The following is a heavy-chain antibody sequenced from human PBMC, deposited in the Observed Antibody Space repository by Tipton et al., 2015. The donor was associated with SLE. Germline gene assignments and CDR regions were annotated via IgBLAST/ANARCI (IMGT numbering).Heavy chain of an antibody. CDR3: AKDPVTTVTTFWYFDL. J-gene: IGHJ2*01. CDR1: GFTFSGHY. Sequence: SLRLSCAASGFTFSGHYMSWFRQSPGKGLEWVSYISDTGSVVYFADSVEGRFTISRDNAKKSLYLHMNSLRTEDTALYYCAKDPVTTVTTFWYFDLWGRGTLVTVSS. D-gene: IGHD4-17*01. V-gene: IGHV3-11*01. CDR2: ISDTGSVV.